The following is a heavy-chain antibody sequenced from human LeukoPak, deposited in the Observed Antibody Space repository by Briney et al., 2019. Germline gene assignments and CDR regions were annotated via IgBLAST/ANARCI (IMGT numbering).Heavy chain of an antibody. CDR2: IKQDGSEK. J-gene: IGHJ4*02. CDR3: ASGGGWVFNN. D-gene: IGHD6-19*01. V-gene: IGHV3-7*01. Sequence: GGSLRLSCAASGFPFSSHWLSWFRQSPGEGLEWVAHIKQDGSEKHYVDSVKGRFTISRDNARNSQYLQMNSLRAEDTAVYYCASGGGWVFNNWGQGTLVTVSS. CDR1: GFPFSSHW.